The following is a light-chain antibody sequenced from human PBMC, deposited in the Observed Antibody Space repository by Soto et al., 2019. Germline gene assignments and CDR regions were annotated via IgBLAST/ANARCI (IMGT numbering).Light chain of an antibody. J-gene: IGKJ2*01. V-gene: IGKV3-11*01. CDR3: QHRSNWPRT. CDR1: QSVTTY. CDR2: DAS. Sequence: EIVLTQSPATLSLSPGERATLSCRASQSVTTYLAWYQQKPGQAPRLLIYDASNRATDIPARFSGSGSGTDFTLTISSLEPEDFAVYYCQHRSNWPRTFGQGTKVESK.